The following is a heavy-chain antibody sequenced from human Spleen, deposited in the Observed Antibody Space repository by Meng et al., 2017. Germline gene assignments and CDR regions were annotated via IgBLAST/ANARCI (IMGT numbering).Heavy chain of an antibody. CDR2: IKNRDGREAT. V-gene: IGHV3-15*01. Sequence: EVELVESGGGLVKPGESLRLSCTASGFSFSDAWMSWVRQAPGKGLEWVGRIKNRDGREATAYAASVEGRFAISRDDSENTFYLQMNSLKTEDTAVYYCSGHVDYWGHGTLVTVSS. CDR1: GFSFSDAW. CDR3: SGHVDY. J-gene: IGHJ4*01.